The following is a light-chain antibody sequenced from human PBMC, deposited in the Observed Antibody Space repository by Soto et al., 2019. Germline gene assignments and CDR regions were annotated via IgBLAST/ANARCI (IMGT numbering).Light chain of an antibody. Sequence: QSVLTQPPSASGTPGQRITISCSGSSSNIGDNPVNWYQQLPGAAPKLLIYINDQRHSGVPDRFSGSKSGTSASLAISGLQPEDEADYSCAGWDDRLNALFGTGTKVTVL. J-gene: IGLJ1*01. V-gene: IGLV1-44*01. CDR1: SSNIGDNP. CDR2: IND. CDR3: AGWDDRLNAL.